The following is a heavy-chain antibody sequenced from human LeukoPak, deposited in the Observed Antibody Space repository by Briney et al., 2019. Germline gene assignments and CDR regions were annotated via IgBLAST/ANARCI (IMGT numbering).Heavy chain of an antibody. Sequence: PGGSLRLSCTASGFTFGDYAMSWVRQAPGKGLEWVGFIRSKAYGGTTEYAASVKGIFTISRDDSKSIAYLQMNSLKTEDTAVYYCTRVRVGYYDSSGLYYFDYWGQGTLVTVSS. V-gene: IGHV3-49*04. CDR2: IRSKAYGGTT. CDR3: TRVRVGYYDSSGLYYFDY. CDR1: GFTFGDYA. D-gene: IGHD3-22*01. J-gene: IGHJ4*02.